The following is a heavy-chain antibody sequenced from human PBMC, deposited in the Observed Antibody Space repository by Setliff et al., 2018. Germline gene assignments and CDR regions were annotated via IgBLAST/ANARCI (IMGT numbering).Heavy chain of an antibody. J-gene: IGHJ6*02. D-gene: IGHD5-18*01. CDR1: GDPFTDYY. CDR3: VRDRTAYSYGLDV. V-gene: IGHV4-59*13. CDR2: IYHNGNT. Sequence: SETLSLTCAVYGDPFTDYYWSWLRQPPGKGLEWIGYIYHNGNTNFNPSLKTRVTMSVDTSKNQFALNLTSVTAADTAVYYCVRDRTAYSYGLDVWGQGTTVTVSS.